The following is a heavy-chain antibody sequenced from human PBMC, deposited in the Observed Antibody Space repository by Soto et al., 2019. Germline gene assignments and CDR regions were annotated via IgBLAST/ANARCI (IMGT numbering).Heavy chain of an antibody. CDR2: ISHGGTT. Sequence: SETLSLTCTVSCYSISRGSYWAWIRQPPGKGPEWIARISHGGTTFYNPSLKSRITISVATSHNQFSLKLTSVTAADKAVYYCATVHVMVVADGIFDYWGDGTQVSVCS. CDR1: CYSISRGSY. CDR3: ATVHVMVVADGIFDY. J-gene: IGHJ4*01. V-gene: IGHV4-38-2*02. D-gene: IGHD2-21*02.